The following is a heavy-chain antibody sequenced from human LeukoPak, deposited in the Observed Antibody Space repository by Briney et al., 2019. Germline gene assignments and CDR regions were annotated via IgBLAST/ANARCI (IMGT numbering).Heavy chain of an antibody. CDR1: GYSFTSYG. V-gene: IGHV1-18*01. Sequence: ASVKVSCKASGYSFTSYGISWVRQAPGPGLEWMGWTSAYNGNTNYAQKLQGRVTMTTDTSTSTACMELRSLRSDDTAVYYCARVGGSSWYGREWFDPWGQGTLVTVSS. CDR2: TSAYNGNT. D-gene: IGHD6-13*01. J-gene: IGHJ5*02. CDR3: ARVGGSSWYGREWFDP.